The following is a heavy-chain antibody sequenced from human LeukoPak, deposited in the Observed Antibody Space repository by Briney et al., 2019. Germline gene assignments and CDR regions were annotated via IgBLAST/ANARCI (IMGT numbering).Heavy chain of an antibody. J-gene: IGHJ6*02. CDR2: IKQEGSEK. CDR1: GLTLSGHW. Sequence: GGSLRLSCAASGLTLSGHWMSWVRQAPGKGLEWVANIKQEGSEKYYVDSVKGRFTISRDNAKNSLYLRMNSLRAEDTAVYFCVRDRHDPWYSSSWHYGMDVWGQGTTVTVSS. D-gene: IGHD6-13*01. CDR3: VRDRHDPWYSSSWHYGMDV. V-gene: IGHV3-7*01.